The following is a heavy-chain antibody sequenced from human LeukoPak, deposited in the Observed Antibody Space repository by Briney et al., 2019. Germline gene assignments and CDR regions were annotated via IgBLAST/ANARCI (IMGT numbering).Heavy chain of an antibody. D-gene: IGHD3-9*01. J-gene: IGHJ6*02. Sequence: GGSLTLSCAASGFTFSDYNMNWVRQAPGKGLEWVSYITNGGSTIHHADSVKGRFTISRDNAKKTLYLQMNSLRAEDTAVYYCARSIGLTGGGVDVWGQGTTVTVSS. CDR2: ITNGGSTI. CDR3: ARSIGLTGGGVDV. V-gene: IGHV3-11*01. CDR1: GFTFSDYN.